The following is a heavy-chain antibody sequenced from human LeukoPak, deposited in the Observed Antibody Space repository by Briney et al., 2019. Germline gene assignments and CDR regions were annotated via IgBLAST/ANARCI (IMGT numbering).Heavy chain of an antibody. Sequence: PGGSPRLSCAASGIIFSNYWMHWARQAPGKGLVWVSRINRDGSSTSYADSVKGRFTISRDNAKNTLYLQMNSLRAEDTAVYYCAKGGNIRVLDYYYYMDVWGKGTTVTVSS. CDR1: GIIFSNYW. CDR2: INRDGSST. J-gene: IGHJ6*03. V-gene: IGHV3-74*01. D-gene: IGHD2/OR15-2a*01. CDR3: AKGGNIRVLDYYYYMDV.